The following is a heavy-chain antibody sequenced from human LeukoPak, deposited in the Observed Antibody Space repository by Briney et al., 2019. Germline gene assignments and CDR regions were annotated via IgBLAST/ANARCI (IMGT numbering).Heavy chain of an antibody. J-gene: IGHJ4*02. CDR1: GGSISSSYYY. CDR2: IYYSGST. CDR3: ATTRGYSYGYCFDY. Sequence: SETLSLTCTVSGGSISSSYYYWGWIRQPPGKGLEWIGSIYYSGSTYYNPSLKSRVTISVDTSKNQFSLKLSSVTAADTAVYYCATTRGYSYGYCFDYWGQGTLVTVSS. V-gene: IGHV4-39*01. D-gene: IGHD5-18*01.